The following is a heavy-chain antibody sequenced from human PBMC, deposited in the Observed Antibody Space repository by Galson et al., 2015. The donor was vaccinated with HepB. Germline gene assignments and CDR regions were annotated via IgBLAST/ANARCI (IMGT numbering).Heavy chain of an antibody. V-gene: IGHV1-18*01. D-gene: IGHD6-13*01. CDR2: ISAYNGNT. CDR3: ARDLGVIAAAGKGVGNWFDP. CDR1: GYTFTSYG. Sequence: SVKVSCKASGYTFTSYGISWVRQAPGQGLEWMGWISAYNGNTNYAQKLQGRVTMTTDTSTSTAYMELRSLRSDDTAVYYCARDLGVIAAAGKGVGNWFDPWGQGTLVTVS. J-gene: IGHJ5*02.